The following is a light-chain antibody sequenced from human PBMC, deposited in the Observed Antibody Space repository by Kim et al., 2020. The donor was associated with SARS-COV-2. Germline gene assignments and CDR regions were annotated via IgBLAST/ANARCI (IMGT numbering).Light chain of an antibody. Sequence: QSVLTQPPSVSAAPGQKVTISCSGSTSNIMNNYVSWYQHFPGAAPKVLIYDNNKRPSGIPDRFSGSKSGMSASLDITGLQTGDEADYYCGTWDTRLSAWVFGGGTKLTVL. CDR1: TSNIMNNY. V-gene: IGLV1-51*01. J-gene: IGLJ3*02. CDR3: GTWDTRLSAWV. CDR2: DNN.